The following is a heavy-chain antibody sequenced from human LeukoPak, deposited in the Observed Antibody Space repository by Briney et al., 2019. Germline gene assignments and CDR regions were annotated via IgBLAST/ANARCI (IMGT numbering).Heavy chain of an antibody. Sequence: GSSVKVSCNASGGTFSSSAISWVRQAPGQGLEWMGRIIPIVGIANYAQKFQGRVTITADKSTSTAYMELSSLRSEDTAVYYCARDMRSSGYYLAYYFDYWGQGTLVTVSS. CDR3: ARDMRSSGYYLAYYFDY. D-gene: IGHD3-22*01. CDR1: GGTFSSSA. V-gene: IGHV1-69*04. CDR2: IIPIVGIA. J-gene: IGHJ4*02.